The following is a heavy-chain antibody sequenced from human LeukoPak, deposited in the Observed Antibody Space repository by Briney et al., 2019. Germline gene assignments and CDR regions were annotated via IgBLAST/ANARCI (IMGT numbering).Heavy chain of an antibody. CDR2: IWYDGSNK. Sequence: GGSLRLSCAASGFTFSSYGMHWVRQAPGKGLEWVAVIWYDGSNKYYADSVKGRFTISRDNSKNTLYLQMNSLRAEDTAAYYCARPVEEQWLVPNWYFDLWGRGTLVTVSS. V-gene: IGHV3-33*01. CDR1: GFTFSSYG. D-gene: IGHD6-19*01. CDR3: ARPVEEQWLVPNWYFDL. J-gene: IGHJ2*01.